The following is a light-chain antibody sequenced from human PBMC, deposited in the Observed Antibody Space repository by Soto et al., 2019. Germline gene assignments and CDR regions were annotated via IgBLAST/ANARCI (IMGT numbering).Light chain of an antibody. J-gene: IGKJ1*01. CDR1: QSVSSY. CDR3: QQRSNWPPWT. V-gene: IGKV3-11*01. Sequence: EIVLTQSPATLSLSPGERATLSCRASQSVSSYLAWYQQKPGQAPRLLIYDASNRATGIPARLSGSGSGTDFTRTVSSLEPEDFAVYYCQQRSNWPPWTFGQGTKVEIK. CDR2: DAS.